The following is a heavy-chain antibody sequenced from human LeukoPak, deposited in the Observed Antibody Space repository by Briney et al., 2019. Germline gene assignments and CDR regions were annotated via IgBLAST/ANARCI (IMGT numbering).Heavy chain of an antibody. CDR2: IYYSGST. CDR3: ARVGTGRSGWYEGFDY. CDR1: GGSVSSYY. V-gene: IGHV4-59*02. Sequence: SETLSLTCTVSGGSVSSYYWSWIRQPPGKGLEWVGYIYYSGSTNYNPCLKSRVTKSVDTSKNQFSLKLSSVTAADSAVYYCARVGTGRSGWYEGFDYWGQGTLVTVSS. D-gene: IGHD6-19*01. J-gene: IGHJ4*02.